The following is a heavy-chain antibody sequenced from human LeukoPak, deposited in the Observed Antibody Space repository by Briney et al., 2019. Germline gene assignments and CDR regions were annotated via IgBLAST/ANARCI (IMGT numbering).Heavy chain of an antibody. J-gene: IGHJ6*04. CDR3: AELGITMIGGV. V-gene: IGHV3-48*03. CDR1: GFTFSSYE. D-gene: IGHD3-10*02. CDR2: ISSSGSTI. Sequence: PGGSLRLSCAASGFTFSSYEMNSVRQAPGKGLEWVSYISSSGSTIYYADSVKGRFTISRDNAKNSLYLQMNSLRAEDTAVCYCAELGITMIGGVWGKGTTVTISS.